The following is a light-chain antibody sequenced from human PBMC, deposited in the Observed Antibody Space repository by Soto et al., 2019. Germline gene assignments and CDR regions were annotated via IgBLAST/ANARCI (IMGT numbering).Light chain of an antibody. CDR2: RAS. V-gene: IGKV3-20*01. CDR3: QQYGSSTLT. CDR1: QSVSSDY. J-gene: IGKJ4*01. Sequence: EIVLTQSPGTLSLSPGERATLSCRASQSVSSDYLAWYQQKPGQTPKVLIYRASSRATGIPDRFSGSGSGTDFTLTISRLEPEDFAVYYCQQYGSSTLTFGGGNKVEIK.